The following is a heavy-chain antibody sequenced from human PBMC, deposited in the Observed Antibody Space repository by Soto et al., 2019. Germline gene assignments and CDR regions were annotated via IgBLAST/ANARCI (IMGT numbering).Heavy chain of an antibody. CDR3: ARVGSSRGYYYYYMAV. CDR1: GFTFSSYS. V-gene: IGHV3-21*01. Sequence: GGSLRLSCAASGFTFSSYSMNWVRQAPGKGLEWVSSISSSSSYIYYADSVKGRFTISRDNAKNSLYLQMNSLRAEDTAVYYCARVGSSRGYYYYYMAVWGKGTTVTVSS. CDR2: ISSSSSYI. D-gene: IGHD6-6*01. J-gene: IGHJ6*03.